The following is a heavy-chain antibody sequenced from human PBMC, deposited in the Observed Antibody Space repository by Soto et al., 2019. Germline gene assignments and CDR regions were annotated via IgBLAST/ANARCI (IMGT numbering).Heavy chain of an antibody. CDR2: INPKSGGT. CDR1: GYTLTDYY. D-gene: IGHD5-18*01. J-gene: IGHJ4*02. CDR3: GRVDSDGAAPIEY. V-gene: IGHV1-2*02. Sequence: QVQLVQSGAEVRKPGASVKVSCKASGYTLTDYYMHWVRQAPGQGLEWMGWINPKSGGTNSAQKFHGRVTMTRDTSISTVYMELTSLRSDDTAVYYCGRVDSDGAAPIEYWAQGTLVTGSS.